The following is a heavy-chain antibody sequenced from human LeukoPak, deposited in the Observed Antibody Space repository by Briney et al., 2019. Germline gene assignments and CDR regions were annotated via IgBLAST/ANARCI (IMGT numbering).Heavy chain of an antibody. J-gene: IGHJ4*02. V-gene: IGHV3-20*04. D-gene: IGHD2-15*01. CDR1: GFTFDDYG. Sequence: GGSLRLSCAASGFTFDDYGMSWVRPAPGKGLEWVSGINWNGGSTGYSDSAKGRLSISRDNAKNSLYLQMNSLRAEDTGLYYCARDCRGGSCYSFWGQGTLVTVSS. CDR3: ARDCRGGSCYSF. CDR2: INWNGGST.